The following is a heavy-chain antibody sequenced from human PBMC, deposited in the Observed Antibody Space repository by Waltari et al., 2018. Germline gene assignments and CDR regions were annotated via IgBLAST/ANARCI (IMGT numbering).Heavy chain of an antibody. CDR3: ARDKGGLDSSGYYYGDAFDI. CDR1: GGSISSSSYY. CDR2: IYYSGST. Sequence: QLQLQESGPGLVKPSETLSLTCTVSGGSISSSSYYWGWLRQPPGKGLEWIGSIYYSGSTYYNPSLKSRVTISVDTSKNQFSLKLSSVTAADTAVYYCARDKGGLDSSGYYYGDAFDIWGQGTMVTVSS. V-gene: IGHV4-39*07. D-gene: IGHD3-22*01. J-gene: IGHJ3*02.